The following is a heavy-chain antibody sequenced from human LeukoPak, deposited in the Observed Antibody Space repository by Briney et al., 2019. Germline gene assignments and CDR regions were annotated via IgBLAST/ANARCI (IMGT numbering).Heavy chain of an antibody. CDR1: GFTFSSYA. CDR2: ISGSGGST. V-gene: IGHV3-23*01. D-gene: IGHD1-26*01. J-gene: IGHJ4*02. CDR3: AKLGASSVIVGATIDY. Sequence: GGSLRLSCAASGFTFSSYAMSWVRQAPGKGLEWVSGISGSGGSTYYADSVKGRFTISRDNSKNTLYLQMNSLRAEDTAVYYCAKLGASSVIVGATIDYWGQGTLVTVSS.